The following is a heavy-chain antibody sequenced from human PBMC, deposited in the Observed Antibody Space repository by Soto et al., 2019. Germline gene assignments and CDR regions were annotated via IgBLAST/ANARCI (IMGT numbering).Heavy chain of an antibody. CDR2: IYYSGST. V-gene: IGHV4-31*03. D-gene: IGHD2-2*01. J-gene: IGHJ5*02. CDR3: ARAAVVPAANRLPYENWFDP. CDR1: GGSISSGGYY. Sequence: QVQLQESGPGLVEPSQTLSLTCTVSGGSISSGGYYWSWTHQHPGKALEGIGDIYYSGSTNDNRSLKSRVTISVDTAKNQFYRKLSLVAAADTAVYFCARAAVVPAANRLPYENWFDPWGHGALDTVPS.